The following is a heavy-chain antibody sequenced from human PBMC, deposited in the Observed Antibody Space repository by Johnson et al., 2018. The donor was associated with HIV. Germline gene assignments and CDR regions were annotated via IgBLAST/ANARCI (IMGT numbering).Heavy chain of an antibody. CDR3: ARAWESAVEI. V-gene: IGHV3-66*01. CDR1: GFDVSSNY. J-gene: IGHJ3*02. D-gene: IGHD1-26*01. CDR2: IYSGASK. Sequence: VQLVESGGGLVQPGGSLRLSCAASGFDVSSNYMSWVRQAPGKGLEWVSVIYSGASKYYADSVKGRFTISRDNPKNSLYLQMNSLRAEDTAVYYCARAWESAVEIWGQGTMVTVSS.